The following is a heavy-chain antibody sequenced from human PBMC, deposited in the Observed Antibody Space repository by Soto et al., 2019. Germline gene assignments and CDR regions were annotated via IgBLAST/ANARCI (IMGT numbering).Heavy chain of an antibody. J-gene: IGHJ6*03. Sequence: GESLKISCAASGFTFSNAWMSWVRQAPGKGLEWVGRIKSKTDGGTTDYAAPVKGRFTISRDDSKNTLYLQMNSLKTDDTAVYYCTTDLLHQLLRDYYYMDVWGKGTTVTVSS. CDR3: TTDLLHQLLRDYYYMDV. D-gene: IGHD2-2*01. CDR2: IKSKTDGGTT. V-gene: IGHV3-15*01. CDR1: GFTFSNAW.